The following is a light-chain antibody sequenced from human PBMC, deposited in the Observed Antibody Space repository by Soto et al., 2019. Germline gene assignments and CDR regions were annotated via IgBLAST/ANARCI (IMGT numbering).Light chain of an antibody. V-gene: IGKV3-15*01. CDR3: QQYNNWPRT. CDR1: QSVRSN. Sequence: EIVMTQSPATLSFSPGERATLSCRATQSVRSNLAWYQQKPGQAPRLLIYGAATRATDIPGRFSGSGSGTEFTLTISSLQSEDFAVYYCQQYNNWPRTFGQGTKVDIK. CDR2: GAA. J-gene: IGKJ1*01.